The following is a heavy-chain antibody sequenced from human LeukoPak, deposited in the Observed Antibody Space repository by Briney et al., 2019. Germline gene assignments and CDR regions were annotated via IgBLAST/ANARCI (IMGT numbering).Heavy chain of an antibody. V-gene: IGHV4-39*02. CDR3: ARSDYYDSSGYYSPRAFDI. Sequence: SETLSLTCNVSGDSIGSGVYYWGWIRQPPGKGLEWIGNIFHTGSAYYKPSLQSRVTISVDTSKNHFSLKLSSVTAADTAVYYCARSDYYDSSGYYSPRAFDIWGLGTMVTVS. CDR2: IFHTGSA. D-gene: IGHD3-22*01. J-gene: IGHJ3*02. CDR1: GDSIGSGVYY.